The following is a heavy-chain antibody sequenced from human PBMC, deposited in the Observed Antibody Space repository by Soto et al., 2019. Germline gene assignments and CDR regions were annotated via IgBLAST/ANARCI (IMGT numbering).Heavy chain of an antibody. V-gene: IGHV4-4*02. Sequence: PSETLSLTCTVSGGSIGSYYWSWVRQPPGKGLEWIGEIFHSGSTHYNPSLKTRVTISVDKSKNQFSLKLSSVTAADTAVYYCARVYSGSYSDYWGQGTLVTVSS. CDR1: GGSIGSYY. CDR2: IFHSGST. CDR3: ARVYSGSYSDY. D-gene: IGHD1-26*01. J-gene: IGHJ4*02.